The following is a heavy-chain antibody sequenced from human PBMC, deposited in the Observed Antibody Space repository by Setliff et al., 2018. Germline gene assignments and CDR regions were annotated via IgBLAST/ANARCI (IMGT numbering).Heavy chain of an antibody. CDR1: GYTFTSYD. CDR2: MNPNSGHT. D-gene: IGHD2-15*01. Sequence: ASVKVSCKASGYTFTSYDINWVRQATGQGLEWMGWMNPNSGHTGYAQKFQDRVTITRNTSISTTYMELSSLRSEDTAVYYCARGSRSGGKGGYNWFDPWGQGTLVTVSS. CDR3: ARGSRSGGKGGYNWFDP. V-gene: IGHV1-8*03. J-gene: IGHJ5*02.